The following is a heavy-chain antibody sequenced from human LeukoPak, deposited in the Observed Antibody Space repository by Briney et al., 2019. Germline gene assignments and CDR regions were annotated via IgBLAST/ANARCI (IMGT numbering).Heavy chain of an antibody. J-gene: IGHJ4*02. V-gene: IGHV1-69*13. CDR1: GGTFSSYA. Sequence: GASVKVSCKASGGTFSSYAISWVRQAPGQGLEWMGGIIPIFGTANCAQKFQGRVTITADESTSTAYMELSSLRSEDTAVYYCARALLYSSGWYYFDYWGQGTLVTVSS. CDR3: ARALLYSSGWYYFDY. D-gene: IGHD6-19*01. CDR2: IIPIFGTA.